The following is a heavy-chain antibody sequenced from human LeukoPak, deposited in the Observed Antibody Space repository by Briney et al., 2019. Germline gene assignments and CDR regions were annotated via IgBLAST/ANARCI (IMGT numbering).Heavy chain of an antibody. V-gene: IGHV1-2*02. D-gene: IGHD3-10*01. CDR1: RYTFTGYY. Sequence: ASVKVSCKASRYTFTGYYMHWVRQAPGQGLEWMGWINPNSGGTNYAQKFQGRVTMTRDTSISTAYLQWSSLKASDTAMYYCSRQLLLYGSGSYSPPDYWGQGTLVTVSS. J-gene: IGHJ4*02. CDR3: SRQLLLYGSGSYSPPDY. CDR2: INPNSGGT.